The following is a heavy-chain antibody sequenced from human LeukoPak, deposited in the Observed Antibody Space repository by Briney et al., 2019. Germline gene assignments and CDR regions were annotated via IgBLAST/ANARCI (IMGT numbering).Heavy chain of an antibody. D-gene: IGHD3-22*01. J-gene: IGHJ4*02. CDR1: GFTFDDYA. CDR3: ARHAGGYYDSRGYDY. Sequence: GGSLRLSCAASGFTFDDYAMHWVRQAPGKGLEWVSGISWNSGSIGYADSVKGRFTISRDNAKNSLYLQMNSLRADDTAVYYCARHAGGYYDSRGYDYWGQGTLVTVSS. V-gene: IGHV3-9*01. CDR2: ISWNSGSI.